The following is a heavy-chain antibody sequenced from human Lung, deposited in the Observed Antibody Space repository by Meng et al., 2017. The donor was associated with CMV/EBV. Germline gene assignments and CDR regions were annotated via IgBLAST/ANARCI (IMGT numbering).Heavy chain of an antibody. J-gene: IGHJ4*02. D-gene: IGHD1-26*01. CDR2: IYHSGST. V-gene: IGHV4-38-2*02. CDR1: GYSISSGYY. Sequence: EXXTISCTVSGYSISSGYYWGWIRQPPGKGLEWIGSIYHSGSTYYNPSLKSRVTISVDTSKNQFSLKLSSVTAADTAVYYCARVGWEHVADYWGQGTLVTVSS. CDR3: ARVGWEHVADY.